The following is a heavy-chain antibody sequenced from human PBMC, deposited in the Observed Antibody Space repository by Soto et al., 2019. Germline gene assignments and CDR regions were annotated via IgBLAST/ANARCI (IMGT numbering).Heavy chain of an antibody. CDR3: ARTGHLFDY. Sequence: PSETLSLTCTVSGGSITNYYWNWIRQTPGKGLEWIADFFYSEITNSNPSLKSRVTISGDTSKNQFSLKLTSMTAADTAVYYCARTGHLFDYWGQGISVTVSS. CDR2: FFYSEIT. CDR1: GGSITNYY. J-gene: IGHJ4*02. V-gene: IGHV4-59*12.